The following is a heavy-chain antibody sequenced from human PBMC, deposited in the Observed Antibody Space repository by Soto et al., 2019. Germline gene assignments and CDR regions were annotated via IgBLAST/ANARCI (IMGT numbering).Heavy chain of an antibody. CDR3: AKGGALSGLTYGEY. CDR2: ISYDGNEK. D-gene: IGHD6-19*01. Sequence: QVQLVESGGGVVQPGRSLRLSCAASGFTFSTYGMHWVRQAPGKGLEWVAVISYDGNEKHYADSVKGRITISRDNSKDTVSLQMNRLRAEGPAVYYCAKGGALSGLTYGEYWGQGTLVTVSS. J-gene: IGHJ4*02. CDR1: GFTFSTYG. V-gene: IGHV3-30*18.